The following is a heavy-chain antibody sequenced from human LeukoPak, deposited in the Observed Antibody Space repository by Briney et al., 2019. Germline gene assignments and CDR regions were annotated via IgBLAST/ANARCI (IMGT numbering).Heavy chain of an antibody. Sequence: SETLSLTCTVSGYSVSSGYFWGWIRQPPGKRLEWIGNMYHTGTTYYNPSLKSRVTITIDTSKNQFSLKLRSVTAADTAVYYCASYRGYYYYWGQGTLVTVSS. CDR2: MYHTGTT. CDR3: ASYRGYYYY. J-gene: IGHJ4*02. V-gene: IGHV4-38-2*02. CDR1: GYSVSSGYF. D-gene: IGHD3-22*01.